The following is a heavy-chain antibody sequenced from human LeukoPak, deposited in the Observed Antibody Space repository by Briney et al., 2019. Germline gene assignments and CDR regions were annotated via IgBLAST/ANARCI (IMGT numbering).Heavy chain of an antibody. D-gene: IGHD1-26*01. CDR2: ISGSGGST. Sequence: GGTLRLSCAASGFTFSSYGMSWVRQAPGKGLEWVSAISGSGGSTYYADSVKGRFTISRDNSKNTLYLQMNSLRAEDTAVYYCARVTGGSFNWYFDLWGRGTLVTVSS. CDR1: GFTFSSYG. V-gene: IGHV3-23*01. CDR3: ARVTGGSFNWYFDL. J-gene: IGHJ2*01.